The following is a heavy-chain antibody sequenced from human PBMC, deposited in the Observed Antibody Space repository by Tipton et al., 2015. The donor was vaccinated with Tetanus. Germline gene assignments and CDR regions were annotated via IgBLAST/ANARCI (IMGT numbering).Heavy chain of an antibody. V-gene: IGHV5-51*01. CDR3: ARRLGPYTGDHIWYFDL. CDR1: GYSFNIYW. D-gene: IGHD1-1*01. J-gene: IGHJ2*01. CDR2: IYPGDSDT. Sequence: QLVQSGAEVKKAGESLKISCKGSGYSFNIYWIAWVRQMPGKGLEWMGIIYPGDSDTTYSPSFEGQVTISADKSISTAYLQWNNLKASDTAMYYCARRLGPYTGDHIWYFDLWGRGTMITVSS.